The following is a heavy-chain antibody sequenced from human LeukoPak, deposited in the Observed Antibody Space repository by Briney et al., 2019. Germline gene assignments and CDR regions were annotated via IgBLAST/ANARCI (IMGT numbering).Heavy chain of an antibody. J-gene: IGHJ4*02. CDR2: NSGSGGST. D-gene: IGHD3-10*01. Sequence: PGGSLRLSCAASGFSFSSYAMSWVRQAPGKGLEWVSANSGSGGSTYYADSVKGRFTISRDNSKNTLYLQMNSLRAEDTAVYYCAKVTLLWFGESNFDYWGQGTLVTVSS. CDR1: GFSFSSYA. V-gene: IGHV3-23*01. CDR3: AKVTLLWFGESNFDY.